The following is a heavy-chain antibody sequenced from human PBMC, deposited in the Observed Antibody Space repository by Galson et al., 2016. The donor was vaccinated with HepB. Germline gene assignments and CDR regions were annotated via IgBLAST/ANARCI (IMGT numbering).Heavy chain of an antibody. J-gene: IGHJ4*02. V-gene: IGHV3-30*04. CDR1: GFAFTTYH. D-gene: IGHD3-10*01. CDR2: ISYDGRKI. CDR3: TRGGSPFDD. Sequence: SLRLSCAASGFAFTTYHMHWVRQSPGKGLEWVALISYDGRKIYEADFVKGRFTISRDNSNSTVFLQMNSLRPEDTAVYYCTRGGSPFDDWGQGTRVTVSS.